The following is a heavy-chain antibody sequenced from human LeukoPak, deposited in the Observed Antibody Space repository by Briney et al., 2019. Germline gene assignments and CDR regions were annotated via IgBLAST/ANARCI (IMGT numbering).Heavy chain of an antibody. CDR3: AQSGGMDV. Sequence: GGSLRLSCAASGFTFSHFSMHWVRQAPGKGLVWVPRINVDGSSITYADSVKGRFTISRDNAKNTLYLQMNSLRAEDTAVYYCAQSGGMDVWGQGTTVTVSS. V-gene: IGHV3-74*01. CDR2: INVDGSSI. J-gene: IGHJ6*02. CDR1: GFTFSHFS.